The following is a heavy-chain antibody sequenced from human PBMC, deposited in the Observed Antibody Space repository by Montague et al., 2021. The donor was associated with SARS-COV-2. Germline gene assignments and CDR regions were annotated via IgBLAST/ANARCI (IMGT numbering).Heavy chain of an antibody. Sequence: SETLSLTCTVSGGSISSYYWSWIRQPPGKGLEWIGCIYYSGSTNYNPSLKSRVTISVDTSKNQFSLKLSSVTAADTAVYYCARVFPRWLQFDPHFDYWGQGTLVTVSS. J-gene: IGHJ4*02. CDR3: ARVFPRWLQFDPHFDY. CDR2: IYYSGST. CDR1: GGSISSYY. D-gene: IGHD5-24*01. V-gene: IGHV4-59*01.